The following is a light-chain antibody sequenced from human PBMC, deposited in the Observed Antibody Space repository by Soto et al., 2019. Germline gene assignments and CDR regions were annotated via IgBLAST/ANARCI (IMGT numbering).Light chain of an antibody. CDR2: ESS. CDR1: SSDVGSYNL. CDR3: CSYASSYTWV. Sequence: QSVLTQPASVSGSPGQSITISCTGTSSDVGSYNLVSWYQQHPGKAPKLMIYESSKRPSGVSNRFSGSRSGNTASLTISGLQAEDEADYYCCSYASSYTWVFGGGTKVTVL. J-gene: IGLJ3*02. V-gene: IGLV2-23*01.